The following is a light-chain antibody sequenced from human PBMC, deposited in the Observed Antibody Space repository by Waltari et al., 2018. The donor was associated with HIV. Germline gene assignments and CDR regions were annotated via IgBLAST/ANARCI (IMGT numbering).Light chain of an antibody. J-gene: IGLJ2*01. CDR1: NPIIGNNA. CDR3: AAWDERVNVAV. Sequence: QSVLTPPPSVSEPPRQQFTIYSSESNPIIGNNAVNWYHQHPGKPPNILIYYNELLASGLTDRFSGSKSVTTASLSSCGVHAEEEAYYYCAAWDERVNVAVFDGGTNLTVL. CDR2: YNE. V-gene: IGLV1-36*01.